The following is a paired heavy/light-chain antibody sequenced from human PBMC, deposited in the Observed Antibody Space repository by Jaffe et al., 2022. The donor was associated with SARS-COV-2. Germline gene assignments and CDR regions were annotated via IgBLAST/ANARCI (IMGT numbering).Light chain of an antibody. J-gene: IGLJ2*01. CDR2: ENN. CDR3: GTWDSSLSAVV. V-gene: IGLV1-51*02. CDR1: SSNIGNHY. Sequence: QSVLTQPPSVSAAPGQKVTISCSGSSSNIGNHYVSWYQQLPGTAPKLLIYENNKRPSGIPDRFSGSKSGTSATLGITGLQTGDEADYYCGTWDSSLSAVVFGGGTKLTVL.
Heavy chain of an antibody. D-gene: IGHD2-2*02. CDR1: GGSFSGYY. CDR3: ARIIVVVPAAIPYYYGMDV. Sequence: QVQLQQWGAGLLKPSETLSLTCAVYGGSFSGYYWSWIRQPPGKGLEWIGEINHSGGTNYNPSLKSRVTISVDTSKNQFSLKLSSVTAADTAVYYCARIIVVVPAAIPYYYGMDVWGQGTTVTVSS. V-gene: IGHV4-34*01. J-gene: IGHJ6*02. CDR2: INHSGGT.